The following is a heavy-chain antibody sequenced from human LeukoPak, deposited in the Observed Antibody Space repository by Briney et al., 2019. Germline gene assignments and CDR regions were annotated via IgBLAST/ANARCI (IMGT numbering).Heavy chain of an antibody. J-gene: IGHJ5*02. CDR1: GGSISSYC. CDR3: ARVHYYGSGSRSFWFDP. CDR2: IYYSGST. V-gene: IGHV4-59*01. Sequence: SETLSLTCTVSGGSISSYCWSWIRQPPGKGLEWIRYIYYSGSTNYNPSLKSRVTISVDTSKNQFSLKLSSVTAADTAVYYCARVHYYGSGSRSFWFDPWGQGTLVTVSS. D-gene: IGHD3-10*01.